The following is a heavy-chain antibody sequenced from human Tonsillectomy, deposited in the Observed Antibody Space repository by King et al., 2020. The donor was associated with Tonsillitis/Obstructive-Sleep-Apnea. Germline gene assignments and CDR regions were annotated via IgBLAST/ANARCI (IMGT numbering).Heavy chain of an antibody. D-gene: IGHD4-17*01. V-gene: IGHV4-34*01. CDR3: ARAPYYGDDY. Sequence: HVQLQQWGAGLLKPSETLSLTCAVYGRSFSDYYWSWIRQPPGKGLEWIGEVNHSGSTNYNPSLESRITISGDTSKNQFSLKLRSVTAADTAVYYCARAPYYGDDYWGQGTLVTVSS. J-gene: IGHJ4*02. CDR1: GRSFSDYY. CDR2: VNHSGST.